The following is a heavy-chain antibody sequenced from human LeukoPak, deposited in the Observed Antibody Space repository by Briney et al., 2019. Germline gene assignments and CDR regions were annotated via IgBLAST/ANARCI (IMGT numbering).Heavy chain of an antibody. J-gene: IGHJ3*02. Sequence: GGSLRLSCAASGFTFDDYAMHWVRQAPGKGLEWVSGISWNSGSIGYADSVKGRFTISRDNAENSLYLQMNSLRAEDTALYYCAKDRGYDILTGSGAFDIWGQGTMVTVSS. V-gene: IGHV3-9*01. CDR3: AKDRGYDILTGSGAFDI. CDR1: GFTFDDYA. CDR2: ISWNSGSI. D-gene: IGHD3-9*01.